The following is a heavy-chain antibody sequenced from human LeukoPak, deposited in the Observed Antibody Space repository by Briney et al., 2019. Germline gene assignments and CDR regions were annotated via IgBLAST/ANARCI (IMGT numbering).Heavy chain of an antibody. CDR1: GGTFSSYA. CDR2: MNPNSGNT. D-gene: IGHD6-13*01. J-gene: IGHJ4*02. CDR3: ARAVRVSSIAAAADLDY. Sequence: GASVKVSCKASGGTFSSYAISWVRQAPGQGLEWMGWMNPNSGNTGYAQKFQGRVTMTRNTSISTAYMELSSLRSEDTAVYYCARAVRVSSIAAAADLDYWGQGTLVTVSS. V-gene: IGHV1-8*02.